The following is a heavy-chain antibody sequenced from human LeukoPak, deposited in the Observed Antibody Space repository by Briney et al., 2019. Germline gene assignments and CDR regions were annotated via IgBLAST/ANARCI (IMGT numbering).Heavy chain of an antibody. CDR2: ISAYNGNT. V-gene: IGHV1-18*01. CDR3: AREGYDYVWGSYRRQYYFDY. CDR1: GYTFTSYG. J-gene: IGHJ4*02. Sequence: GASVKVSCKASGYTFTSYGISWVRQAPGQGLEWMGWISAYNGNTNYAQKLQGRVTMTTDTSTSTAYMELRSLRSDGTAVYYCAREGYDYVWGSYRRQYYFDYWGQGTLVTVSS. D-gene: IGHD3-16*02.